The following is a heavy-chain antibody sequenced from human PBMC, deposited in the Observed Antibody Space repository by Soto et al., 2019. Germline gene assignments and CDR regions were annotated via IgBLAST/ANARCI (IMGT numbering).Heavy chain of an antibody. CDR3: ARIQTGRWLQMPRAFDI. V-gene: IGHV1-2*02. Sequence: ASVKVSCKASGYTFTGYYMHWVRQAPGQGLEWMGWINPNSGGTNYAQKFQGRVTMTTDTSTSTAYMELSRLRSDDTAVYYCARIQTGRWLQMPRAFDIWGQGTMVTVSS. CDR2: INPNSGGT. J-gene: IGHJ3*02. CDR1: GYTFTGYY. D-gene: IGHD5-12*01.